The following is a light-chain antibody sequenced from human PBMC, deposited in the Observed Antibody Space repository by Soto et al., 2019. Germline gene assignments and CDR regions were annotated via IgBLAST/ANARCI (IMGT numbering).Light chain of an antibody. V-gene: IGKV1-5*01. CDR3: QQYNTYSRT. CDR1: QSISSW. J-gene: IGKJ1*01. Sequence: DIQMTQSPSTLSASVGDRVTITCRASQSISSWLAWYQQKPGKAPKLLISDASNLESGVPSRFSGSGSGTEFTLTINSLQPDDFATYYCQQYNTYSRTFGQGTKVEIK. CDR2: DAS.